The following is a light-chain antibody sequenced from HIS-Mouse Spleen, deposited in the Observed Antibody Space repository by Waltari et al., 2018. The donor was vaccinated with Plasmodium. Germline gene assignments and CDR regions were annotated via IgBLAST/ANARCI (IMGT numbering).Light chain of an antibody. J-gene: IGKJ3*01. Sequence: DIVMTQSPDSLAVSLGERATINCKSSQSVLYSSNNKNYLAWYQQKPGQPPKLLIYGASTRESGVPERFSGSGSRADFTLTSSGLQAEDVAVYYCQQYYSTPFTFGPGTKVDIK. CDR2: GAS. CDR1: QSVLYSSNNKNY. V-gene: IGKV4-1*01. CDR3: QQYYSTPFT.